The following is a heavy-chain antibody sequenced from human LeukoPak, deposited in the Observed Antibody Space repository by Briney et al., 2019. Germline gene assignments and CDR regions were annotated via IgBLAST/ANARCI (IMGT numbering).Heavy chain of an antibody. Sequence: PGGSLRLFCGASGFTVSNNYMSWVRQAPGKGLECVSVIYSGGSTYYSDYVKGRFTISRDNSKNTLYLQMNSLRAEHTAVYYCARDHPYYHDYGGQGTLVTVSS. CDR1: GFTVSNNY. V-gene: IGHV3-53*01. J-gene: IGHJ4*02. CDR3: ARDHPYYHDY. CDR2: IYSGGST.